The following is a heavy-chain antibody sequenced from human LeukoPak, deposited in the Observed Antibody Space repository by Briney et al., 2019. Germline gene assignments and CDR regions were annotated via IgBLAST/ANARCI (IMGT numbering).Heavy chain of an antibody. CDR3: ARDIISEYSSSHSHFDP. Sequence: SETLSLTCTVSGGSISSQYWSWIRQPPGKGLVWIGYIYYSGSTSYNPSLKSRVTISVDTSKNQFSLRLSSVTAADTAVYYCARDIISEYSSSHSHFDPWGQGTLVTVSS. J-gene: IGHJ5*02. CDR1: GGSISSQY. D-gene: IGHD6-6*01. V-gene: IGHV4-59*11. CDR2: IYYSGST.